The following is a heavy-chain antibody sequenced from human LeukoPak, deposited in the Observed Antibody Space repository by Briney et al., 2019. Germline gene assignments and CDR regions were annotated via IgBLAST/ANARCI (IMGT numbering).Heavy chain of an antibody. CDR3: ARLMAVAGTDY. CDR1: GFTFSSYA. CDR2: ISYDGSNK. D-gene: IGHD6-19*01. Sequence: GGSLRLSCAASGFTFSSYAMHWVRQAPGKGLEWVAVISYDGSNKYYADSVKGRFTISRDNSKNTLYLQMNSLRAEDTAVYYCARLMAVAGTDYWGQGTLVTVSS. J-gene: IGHJ4*02. V-gene: IGHV3-30-3*01.